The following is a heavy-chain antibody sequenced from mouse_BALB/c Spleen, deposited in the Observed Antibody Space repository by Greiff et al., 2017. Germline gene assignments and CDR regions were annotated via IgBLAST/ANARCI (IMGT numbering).Heavy chain of an antibody. J-gene: IGHJ3*01. CDR1: GFNIKDTY. V-gene: IGHV14-3*02. D-gene: IGHD2-1*01. CDR3: AETRGNRFFAY. Sequence: EVQLQQSGAELVKPGASVKLSCTASGFNIKDTYMHWVKQRPEQGLEWIGRIDPANGNTKYDPKFQGKATITADTSSNTAYLQLSSLTSEDTAVYYCAETRGNRFFAYWGQGTLVTVSA. CDR2: IDPANGNT.